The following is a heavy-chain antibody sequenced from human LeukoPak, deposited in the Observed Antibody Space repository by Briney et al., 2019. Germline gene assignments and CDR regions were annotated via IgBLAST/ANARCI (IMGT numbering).Heavy chain of an antibody. CDR3: ARQRSGWSYDAFDI. D-gene: IGHD6-19*01. J-gene: IGHJ3*02. Sequence: ASVKVSFKASGYTFTGYHIHLVRQAPGQGLEWMGRINPNSGGTTYEQEFPGRGTITRAKSNTKASLELSRLRSDDTAVFYCARQRSGWSYDAFDIWGQGTMVTVSS. CDR2: INPNSGGT. V-gene: IGHV1-2*06. CDR1: GYTFTGYH.